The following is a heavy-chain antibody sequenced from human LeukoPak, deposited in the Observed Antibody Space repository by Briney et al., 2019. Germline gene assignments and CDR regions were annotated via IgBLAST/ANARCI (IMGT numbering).Heavy chain of an antibody. D-gene: IGHD4-17*01. V-gene: IGHV4-34*01. CDR1: GGSFSGYY. J-gene: IGHJ4*02. Sequence: PSETLSLTCAVYGGSFSGYYWSWIRQPPGKGLEWIGSIYYSGSTYYNPSLKSRVTISVDTSKNQFSLKLSSVTAADTAVYYCARQPGDHYGDYGEVQQWGQGTLVTVSS. CDR3: ARQPGDHYGDYGEVQQ. CDR2: IYYSGST.